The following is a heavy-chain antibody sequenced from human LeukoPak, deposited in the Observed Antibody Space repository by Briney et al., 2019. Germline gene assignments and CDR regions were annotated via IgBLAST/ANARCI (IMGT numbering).Heavy chain of an antibody. J-gene: IGHJ4*02. CDR1: GGSVSSNIYY. CDR3: AREDSSGYLGY. V-gene: IGHV4-61*01. Sequence: SETLSLTCTVSGGSVSSNIYYWNWIRQPPGKGLEWIGYIYYSGSTDYNPSLKSRVTISVDTSKNQFSLKLTSLTAADTAVYYCAREDSSGYLGYWGQGTLVTVSS. CDR2: IYYSGST. D-gene: IGHD3-22*01.